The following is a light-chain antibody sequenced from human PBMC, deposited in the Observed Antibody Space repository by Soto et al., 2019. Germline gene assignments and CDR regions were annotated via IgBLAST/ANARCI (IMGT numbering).Light chain of an antibody. CDR1: QDIDSR. CDR3: QQDNSFPLT. J-gene: IGKJ4*01. V-gene: IGKV1-12*01. CDR2: AAS. Sequence: DIPMTQRPSSFSASAGDRVTITCRASQDIDSRLAWYQQKPGNAPKLLLYAASNLQSGVPSRFSGSGSGTDFTLTISSLQPEDFASYYCQQDNSFPLTFGGGTKVDIK.